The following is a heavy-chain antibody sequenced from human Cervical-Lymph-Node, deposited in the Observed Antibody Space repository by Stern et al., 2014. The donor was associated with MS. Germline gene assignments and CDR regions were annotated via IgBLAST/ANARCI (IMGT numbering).Heavy chain of an antibody. Sequence: VQLQESGPGLVKPSETLSLTCIVSGGSISSYYWSWIRQPPGKGLEWVGHVYFSGSPDYNPSLQSRVTMSADISKNQISLRLSSVTAADTAVYYCARAPYDFTNWYGMDVWGQGTTVTVSS. CDR1: GGSISSYY. V-gene: IGHV4-59*01. CDR2: VYFSGSP. D-gene: IGHD1-1*01. J-gene: IGHJ6*02. CDR3: ARAPYDFTNWYGMDV.